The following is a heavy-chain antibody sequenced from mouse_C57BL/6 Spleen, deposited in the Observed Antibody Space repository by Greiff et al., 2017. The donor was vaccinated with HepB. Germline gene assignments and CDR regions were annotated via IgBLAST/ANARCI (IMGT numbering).Heavy chain of an antibody. J-gene: IGHJ2*01. Sequence: EVQLVESEGGLVQPGSSMKLSCTASGFTFSDYYMAWVRQVPEKGLEWVANINYDGSSTYYLDSLKSRFIISRDNAKNILYLQMSSLKSEDTATYYCARAPYYYGSDYFDYWGQGTTLTVSS. CDR3: ARAPYYYGSDYFDY. D-gene: IGHD1-1*01. V-gene: IGHV5-16*01. CDR2: INYDGSST. CDR1: GFTFSDYY.